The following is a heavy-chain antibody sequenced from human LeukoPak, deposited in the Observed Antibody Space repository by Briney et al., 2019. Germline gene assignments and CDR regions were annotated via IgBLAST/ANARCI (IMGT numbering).Heavy chain of an antibody. CDR1: GGAISSYY. Sequence: PSETLSLTCTVSGGAISSYYRSWVRQPPGKGLEWIGYIYYSGSTNYNPSLKSRVTISVDTSKNQFSLKLSSVTAADTAVYYCARVRNRSGYSYGDFDYWGQGTLVTVSS. CDR3: ARVRNRSGYSYGDFDY. V-gene: IGHV4-59*01. D-gene: IGHD5-18*01. CDR2: IYYSGST. J-gene: IGHJ4*02.